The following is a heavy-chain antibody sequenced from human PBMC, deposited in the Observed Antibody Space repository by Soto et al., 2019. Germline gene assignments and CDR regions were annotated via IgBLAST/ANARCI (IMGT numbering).Heavy chain of an antibody. D-gene: IGHD3-22*01. Sequence: SETLSLTCIVSGGSVSSSNWWRWVRQPPGKGLEWIGEIYHSGSTTYNPSLKSRATISVDKSENQFSLRLKSVTAADTAVYYCASVGSDYDNSGYYLPWGPGTLVTVSS. CDR1: GGSVSSSNW. CDR2: IYHSGST. J-gene: IGHJ5*02. CDR3: ASVGSDYDNSGYYLP. V-gene: IGHV4-4*02.